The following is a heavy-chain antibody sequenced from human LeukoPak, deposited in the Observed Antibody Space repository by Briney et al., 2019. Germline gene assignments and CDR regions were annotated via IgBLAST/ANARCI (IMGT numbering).Heavy chain of an antibody. CDR3: AKSNSGWYVPPSD. J-gene: IGHJ4*02. CDR2: ISYDGSHV. Sequence: GGSLRLSCAVSGFAFSDYGMHWVRQAPGKGLEWVAVISYDGSHVYYADSVKGRFTISRDNSKNTLYLQMNSLRAEDTAVYYCAKSNSGWYVPPSDWGQGTLVTVSS. V-gene: IGHV3-30*18. D-gene: IGHD6-19*01. CDR1: GFAFSDYG.